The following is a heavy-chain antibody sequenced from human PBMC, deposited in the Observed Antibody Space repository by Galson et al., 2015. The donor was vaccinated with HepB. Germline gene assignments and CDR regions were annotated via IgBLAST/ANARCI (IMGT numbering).Heavy chain of an antibody. D-gene: IGHD4-17*01. CDR2: ISATSRNI. Sequence: SLRLSCAGSGFTFSSHFMNWVRQAPGKGLEWVAYISATSRNIYYADSVKGRFSISRDNGKYSLYLQMNSLRAEDTAVYYCARVYDGDDAGEDYGMDVWGPGATVTVSS. J-gene: IGHJ6*02. CDR3: ARVYDGDDAGEDYGMDV. CDR1: GFTFSSHF. V-gene: IGHV3-21*01.